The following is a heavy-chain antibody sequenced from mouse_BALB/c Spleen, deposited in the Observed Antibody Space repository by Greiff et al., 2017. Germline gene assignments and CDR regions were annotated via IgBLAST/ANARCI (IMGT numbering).Heavy chain of an antibody. V-gene: IGHV1-54*03. CDR1: GYAFTNYL. Sequence: VQLQQSGAELVRPGTSVKVSCKASGYAFTNYLIEWVKQRPGQGLEWIGVINPGSGGTNYNEKFKGKATLTADKSSSTAYMQLSSLTSDDSAVYFCARSYYYGSSVFAYWGQGTLVTVSA. CDR3: ARSYYYGSSVFAY. D-gene: IGHD1-1*01. CDR2: INPGSGGT. J-gene: IGHJ3*01.